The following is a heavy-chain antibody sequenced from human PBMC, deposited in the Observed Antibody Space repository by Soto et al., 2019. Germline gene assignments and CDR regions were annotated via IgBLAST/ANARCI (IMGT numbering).Heavy chain of an antibody. CDR3: ARDHWGFGELLFDY. CDR1: GFTFSSYW. Sequence: GGSLRLSCAASGFTFSSYWMHWVRQAPGKGLVWVSRINSDGSSTSYADSVKGRFTTSRDNVKNTLYLQMNSLRAEYTAVYYCARDHWGFGELLFDYWGQGTLVTVSS. J-gene: IGHJ4*02. CDR2: INSDGSST. V-gene: IGHV3-74*01. D-gene: IGHD3-10*01.